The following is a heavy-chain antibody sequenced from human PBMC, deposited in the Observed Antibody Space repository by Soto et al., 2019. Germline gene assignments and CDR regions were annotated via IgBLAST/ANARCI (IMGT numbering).Heavy chain of an antibody. CDR2: IYYTGST. J-gene: IGHJ5*02. CDR1: GGSITSGGYF. Sequence: TLSLTCTVSGGSITSGGYFWSWIRQHPGKGLEWIGYIYYTGSTYYNPSLKSRVSISVDPSKNQFSLKLSSVTAADTAVYYCARETRMRVGPAKDDCFDPWGQGTLVTVS. CDR3: ARETRMRVGPAKDDCFDP. D-gene: IGHD1-26*01. V-gene: IGHV4-31*03.